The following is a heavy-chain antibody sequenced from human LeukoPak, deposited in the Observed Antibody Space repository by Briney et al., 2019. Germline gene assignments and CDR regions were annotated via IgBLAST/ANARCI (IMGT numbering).Heavy chain of an antibody. CDR1: GYTFTSYD. Sequence: ASVKVSCKASGYTFTSYDINGVRQATGQGLEGMGSMNPNRAHTGYEPTSQGTVTMTRNTSIRTAYMQLSSLRSADTAMYYCARGYYDYVLDSWAKGPLVPVP. CDR2: MNPNRAHT. J-gene: IGHJ4*02. D-gene: IGHD3-16*01. V-gene: IGHV1-8*01. CDR3: ARGYYDYVLDS.